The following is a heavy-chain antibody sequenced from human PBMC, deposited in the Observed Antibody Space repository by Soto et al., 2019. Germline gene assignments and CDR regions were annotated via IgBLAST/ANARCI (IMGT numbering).Heavy chain of an antibody. D-gene: IGHD6-6*01. V-gene: IGHV4-30-4*01. CDR2: IYYSGST. J-gene: IGHJ4*02. Sequence: SETLSLTCTVSGGSISSGDYYWSWIRQPPGKGLEWIGYIYYSGSTYYNSSLKSRLTISVDTSKNQFSLKLSSVTAADTAVYYCARVGSSIATRPFDYWGQGTLVTVSS. CDR3: ARVGSSIATRPFDY. CDR1: GGSISSGDYY.